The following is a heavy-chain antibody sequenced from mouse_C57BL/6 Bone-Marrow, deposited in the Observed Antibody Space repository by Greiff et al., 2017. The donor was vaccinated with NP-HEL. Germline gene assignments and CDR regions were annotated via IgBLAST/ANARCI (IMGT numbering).Heavy chain of an antibody. Sequence: VQLQQPGAELVRPGTSVKVSCKASGYAFTNYLIEWVKQRPGQGLEWIGVINPGSGGTNYNEKFKGKATLTVDKSSSTAYMQLSSLTSEDSAVYFCARPPLSLFYCAMDYWGQGTSVTVSA. J-gene: IGHJ4*01. V-gene: IGHV1-54*01. CDR2: INPGSGGT. CDR3: ARPPLSLFYCAMDY. CDR1: GYAFTNYL.